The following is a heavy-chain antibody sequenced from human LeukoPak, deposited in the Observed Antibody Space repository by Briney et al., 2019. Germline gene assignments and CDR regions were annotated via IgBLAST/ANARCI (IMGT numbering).Heavy chain of an antibody. CDR3: ARESGAAFDI. CDR1: GDSVSGNSLA. J-gene: IGHJ3*02. Sequence: SQTLSLTCAISGDSVSGNSLAWNWIRQSPSRGLEWLGRTYYRSKWYNDYAESVKSRISINSDTSKNQFSLQLNSVTPEDTAVYYCARESGAAFDIWGQGTMLTVSS. CDR2: TYYRSKWYN. V-gene: IGHV6-1*01.